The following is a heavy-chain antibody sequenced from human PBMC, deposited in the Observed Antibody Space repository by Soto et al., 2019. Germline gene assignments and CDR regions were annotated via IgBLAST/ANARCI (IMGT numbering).Heavy chain of an antibody. Sequence: GGSLRLSCAASGFTFSSYGMHWVRQAPGKGLEWVAVISYDGSNKYYADSVKGRFTISRDNSKNTLYLQMNSLRAEDTAVYYCAKDRSKTYYYDSSGPLFGWGQGTLVTVS. V-gene: IGHV3-30*18. CDR3: AKDRSKTYYYDSSGPLFG. CDR1: GFTFSSYG. D-gene: IGHD3-22*01. CDR2: ISYDGSNK. J-gene: IGHJ4*02.